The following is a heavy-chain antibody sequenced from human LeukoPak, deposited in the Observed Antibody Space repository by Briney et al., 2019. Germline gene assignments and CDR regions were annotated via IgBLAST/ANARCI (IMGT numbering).Heavy chain of an antibody. CDR3: ASGDYGDFSRFDF. Sequence: GASVKVSCKASGYTFTGYYMHWVRQAPGQGLEWMGWINPNSGGANYAQKFQGRVTMTRDTSISTAYMELSRLRSDDTAVYYCASGDYGDFSRFDFWGQGTLVTVSS. J-gene: IGHJ4*02. V-gene: IGHV1-2*02. D-gene: IGHD4-17*01. CDR1: GYTFTGYY. CDR2: INPNSGGA.